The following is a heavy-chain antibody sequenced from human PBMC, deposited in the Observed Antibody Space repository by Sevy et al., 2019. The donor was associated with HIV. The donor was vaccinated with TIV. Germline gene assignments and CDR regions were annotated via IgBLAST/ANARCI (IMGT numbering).Heavy chain of an antibody. CDR1: GYTFTSYG. V-gene: IGHV1-18*01. J-gene: IGHJ4*02. D-gene: IGHD3-10*01. Sequence: ASVKVSCKASGYTFTSYGISWVRQAHGQGLEWMGWITAYNGNRNYAQKVQGRITVTTDTSTSTAYMELRSLRSDDTAVYYCARVLGSGSFYPHYFDYWGRGTLVTVSS. CDR2: ITAYNGNR. CDR3: ARVLGSGSFYPHYFDY.